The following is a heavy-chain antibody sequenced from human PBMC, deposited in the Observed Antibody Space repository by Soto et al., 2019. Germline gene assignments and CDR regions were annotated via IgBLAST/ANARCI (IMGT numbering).Heavy chain of an antibody. CDR2: ISTSDGAT. CDR3: AKGRWSLIVGVYHMDV. Sequence: GGSLRLSCAGSGLTFSNSAMNWVRQAPGKGLEWVSSISTSDGATSYADSVKGRFTTSTDDSKNTLFLQMNSLRTEDTAEYYCAKGRWSLIVGVYHMDVWGQGTTVTVSS. V-gene: IGHV3-23*01. CDR1: GLTFSNSA. J-gene: IGHJ6*02. D-gene: IGHD1-26*01.